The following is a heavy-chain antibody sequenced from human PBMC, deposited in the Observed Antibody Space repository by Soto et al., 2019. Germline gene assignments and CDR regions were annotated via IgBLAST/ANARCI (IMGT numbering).Heavy chain of an antibody. J-gene: IGHJ3*02. CDR1: GFTFSTYA. CDR3: AHPRGYGVFDAYDI. V-gene: IGHV3-23*01. Sequence: GSPRLSCTASGFTFSTYAMSWVRQAPGKGLEWVSAISGSGASTYYADSVQGRFTVSRDNYMNTLCLQMNSLRIEDTAVYYCAHPRGYGVFDAYDIWGQGTMVTVSS. D-gene: IGHD2-8*01. CDR2: ISGSGAST.